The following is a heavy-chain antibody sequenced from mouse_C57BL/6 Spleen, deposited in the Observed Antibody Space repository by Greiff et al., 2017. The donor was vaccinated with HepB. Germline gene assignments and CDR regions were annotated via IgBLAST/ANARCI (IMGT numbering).Heavy chain of an antibody. CDR3: ARQFITTGYFDY. CDR2: IYPGDGDT. V-gene: IGHV1-82*01. CDR1: GYAFSSSW. J-gene: IGHJ2*01. D-gene: IGHD1-1*01. Sequence: VQLQQSGPELVKPGASVKISCKASGYAFSSSWMNWVKQRPGKGLEWIGRIYPGDGDTNYNGKFKGKATLTADKSSSTAYMQLSSLTSEDSAVYFCARQFITTGYFDYWGQGTTLTVSS.